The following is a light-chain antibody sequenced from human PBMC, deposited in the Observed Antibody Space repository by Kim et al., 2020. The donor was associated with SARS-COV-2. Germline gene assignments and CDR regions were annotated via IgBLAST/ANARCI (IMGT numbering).Light chain of an antibody. V-gene: IGKV1-5*03. CDR1: QSISSW. J-gene: IGKJ2*01. Sequence: SASVGDRVHITCRASQSISSWLAWYQQKPGKAPKLLIYKASSLESGVPSRFSGSGSGTEFTLTISSLQPDDFATYYCQQYNSYLYTFGQGTKLEI. CDR2: KAS. CDR3: QQYNSYLYT.